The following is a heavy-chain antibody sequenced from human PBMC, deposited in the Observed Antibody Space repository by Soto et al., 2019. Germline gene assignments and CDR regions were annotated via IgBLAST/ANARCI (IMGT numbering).Heavy chain of an antibody. J-gene: IGHJ3*02. CDR1: GFTFSNYG. CDR2: TWYDGSNK. D-gene: IGHD1-1*01. V-gene: IGHV3-33*01. Sequence: QVQLVESGGGVVQPGGSLRLSCVASGFTFSNYGMHWVRQAPGKGLEWVAMTWYDGSNKYYADSVKDRFTISRDNSTNTLYLQMNSLRDEDSAVYYCATELNDMQAFDIWGQGTMVTVSS. CDR3: ATELNDMQAFDI.